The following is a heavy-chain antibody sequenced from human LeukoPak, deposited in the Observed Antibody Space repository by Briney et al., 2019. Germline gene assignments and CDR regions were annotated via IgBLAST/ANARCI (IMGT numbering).Heavy chain of an antibody. D-gene: IGHD3-16*01. J-gene: IGHJ4*02. CDR2: IKQDGGDK. V-gene: IGHV3-7*04. CDR3: ARGRGEDY. Sequence: GGFLRLSCAASGFTFSSYWMTWVRQAPGKGLEWVANIKQDGGDKYYVDSVKGRFTISRDNAKNSLYPQMNSLRAGDTAVYYCARGRGEDYWGQGTLVTVSS. CDR1: GFTFSSYW.